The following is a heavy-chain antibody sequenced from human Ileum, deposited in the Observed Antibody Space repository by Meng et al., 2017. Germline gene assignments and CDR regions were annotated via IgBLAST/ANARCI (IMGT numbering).Heavy chain of an antibody. J-gene: IGHJ6*02. CDR1: GFTFSNAW. CDR3: TTEVGGSYGGYYYYYGMDV. V-gene: IGHV3-15*01. Sequence: GESLKISCAASGFTFSNAWMSWVRQAPGKGLEWGGRIKSKTDGGTTDYAAPVKGRFTISRDDSKNTLYLQMNSLKTEDTAVYYCTTEVGGSYGGYYYYYGMDVWGQGTTVTVSS. CDR2: IKSKTDGGTT. D-gene: IGHD1-26*01.